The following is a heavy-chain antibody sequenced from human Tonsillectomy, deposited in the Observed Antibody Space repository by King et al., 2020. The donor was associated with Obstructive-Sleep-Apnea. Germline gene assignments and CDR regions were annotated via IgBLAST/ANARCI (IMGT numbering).Heavy chain of an antibody. Sequence: VQLVQSGAEVKKPGASVKVSCKASGYTFTSYDINWVRQATGQGLEWMGWMNPNSGNTGYAQKFQGRVTMTRNTSISTAYMELSSLRSEDTAVYYCASDHYDILTGYPRAFDIWGQGTMVTVSS. J-gene: IGHJ3*02. D-gene: IGHD3-9*01. CDR3: ASDHYDILTGYPRAFDI. V-gene: IGHV1-8*01. CDR2: MNPNSGNT. CDR1: GYTFTSYD.